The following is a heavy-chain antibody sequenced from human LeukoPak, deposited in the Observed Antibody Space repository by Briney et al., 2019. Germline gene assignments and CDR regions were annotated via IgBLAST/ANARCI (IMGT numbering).Heavy chain of an antibody. CDR2: ISGSGGST. Sequence: GGFLRLSCAASGFTFSSYAMSWVRQAPGKGLEWVSAISGSGGSTYYADSVRGRFTISRDNSKNTLYLQMNSLRAEDTAVYYCAKGVGATLEIFDYWGQGTLVTVSS. CDR3: AKGVGATLEIFDY. V-gene: IGHV3-23*01. D-gene: IGHD1-26*01. CDR1: GFTFSSYA. J-gene: IGHJ4*02.